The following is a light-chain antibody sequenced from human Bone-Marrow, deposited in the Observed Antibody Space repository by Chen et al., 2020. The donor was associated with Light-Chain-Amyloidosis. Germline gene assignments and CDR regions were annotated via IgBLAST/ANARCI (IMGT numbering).Light chain of an antibody. Sequence: DIQMTQSPSSVSASVGDRVTITCRASQGISTWVAWYQQRPGKATKLLIYAASSLQSGVPSRFSGSGSGTDFTLTIRSLQPEDFATYFCQQAYNFPLTFGTGTKVDIK. J-gene: IGKJ3*01. CDR3: QQAYNFPLT. CDR1: QGISTW. V-gene: IGKV1-12*01. CDR2: AAS.